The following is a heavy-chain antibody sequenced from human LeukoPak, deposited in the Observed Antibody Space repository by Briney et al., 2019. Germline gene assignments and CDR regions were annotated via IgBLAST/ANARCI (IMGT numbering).Heavy chain of an antibody. CDR2: IYYSGST. CDR3: ARDFAPWFGEPII. D-gene: IGHD3-10*01. V-gene: IGHV4-59*01. Sequence: PLETLSLTCTVSGGSMSSYYWSWIRQPPGKGLEWIGYIYYSGSTNYNSPLKSRVTISVDKSKNQFSLKLSSVTAADTAVYYCARDFAPWFGEPIIWGQGTLVTVSS. J-gene: IGHJ4*02. CDR1: GGSMSSYY.